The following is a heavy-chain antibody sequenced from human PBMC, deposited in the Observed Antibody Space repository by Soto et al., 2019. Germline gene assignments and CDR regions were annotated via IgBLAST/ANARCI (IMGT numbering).Heavy chain of an antibody. CDR2: INAGNGNT. CDR3: ASTTVTTDYYYYGMDV. J-gene: IGHJ6*02. Sequence: VASVKVSCKASGYTFTSYAMHWVRQAPGQRLEWMGWINAGNGNTKYSQKFQGRVTITRDTSASTAYMELSSLRSEDTAVYYCASTTVTTDYYYYGMDVWGQGTTVTVSS. CDR1: GYTFTSYA. V-gene: IGHV1-3*01. D-gene: IGHD4-17*01.